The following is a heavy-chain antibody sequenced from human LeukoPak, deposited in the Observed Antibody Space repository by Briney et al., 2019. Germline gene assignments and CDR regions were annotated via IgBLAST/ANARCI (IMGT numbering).Heavy chain of an antibody. CDR3: AREESIGRYQFLHDY. V-gene: IGHV1-18*01. Sequence: ASVKVSCKASGYTFIRNGISWVRQAPGQGLEWMGWISPYNENRKYLQKLQGRVTLSTDTSTSTAYMELRSLTSDDTAVYYCAREESIGRYQFLHDYWGQGTLVTVSS. CDR2: ISPYNENR. J-gene: IGHJ4*02. D-gene: IGHD1-26*01. CDR1: GYTFIRNG.